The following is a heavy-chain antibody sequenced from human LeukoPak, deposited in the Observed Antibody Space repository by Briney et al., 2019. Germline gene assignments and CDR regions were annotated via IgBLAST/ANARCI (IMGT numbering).Heavy chain of an antibody. V-gene: IGHV3-48*01. CDR3: AKAQPLYSSSSVLDY. CDR2: ISSSSSTI. D-gene: IGHD6-6*01. Sequence: GGSLRLSRAASGFTFSSYSMNWVRQAPGKGLEWVSYISSSSSTIYYADSVKGRFTISRDNSKNTLYLQMNSLRAEDTAVYYCAKAQPLYSSSSVLDYWGQGTLVTVSS. CDR1: GFTFSSYS. J-gene: IGHJ4*02.